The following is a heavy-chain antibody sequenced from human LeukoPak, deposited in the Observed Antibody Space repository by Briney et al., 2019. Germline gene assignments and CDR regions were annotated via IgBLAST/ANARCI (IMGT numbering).Heavy chain of an antibody. CDR2: ISYDGGNK. V-gene: IGHV3-30*18. CDR1: GFTFTSYG. D-gene: IGHD3-10*01. J-gene: IGHJ3*02. CDR3: AKASGVPWADYAFDI. Sequence: GGSLRLSCAASGFTFTSYGMHWVRQAPGKGLEWVAVISYDGGNKYYADSVKGRFTISRDTSKNTLYLQMNSLRAEDTAVYYCAKASGVPWADYAFDIWGQGTMVTVSS.